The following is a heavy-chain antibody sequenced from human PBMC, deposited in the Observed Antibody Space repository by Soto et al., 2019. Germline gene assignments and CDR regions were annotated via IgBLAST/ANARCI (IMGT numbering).Heavy chain of an antibody. CDR1: GASISNYY. J-gene: IGHJ6*04. Sequence: SETLSLTCPFSGASISNYYWIWIRQPPGKGLEWIGYIYYSGSTNYSPSLKSRVTISVDTSKNQFSLKLSSVTAADTAVYYCARLVAEGNVWGKGTTVTVSS. D-gene: IGHD2-15*01. CDR2: IYYSGST. V-gene: IGHV4-59*08. CDR3: ARLVAEGNV.